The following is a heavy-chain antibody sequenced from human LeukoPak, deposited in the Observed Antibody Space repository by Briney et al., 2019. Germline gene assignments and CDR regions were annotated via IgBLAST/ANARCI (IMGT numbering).Heavy chain of an antibody. CDR3: ARRRTAIQLWSHDAFDI. V-gene: IGHV3-33*01. CDR2: IWYDGSNK. D-gene: IGHD5-18*01. J-gene: IGHJ3*02. Sequence: GGSLRLSCAASGFTFSSYGMHWVRQAPGKGLEWVAVIWYDGSNKYYADSVKGRFTISRDNSKNTLCLQMNSLRAEDTAVYYCARRRTAIQLWSHDAFDIWGQGTMVTVSS. CDR1: GFTFSSYG.